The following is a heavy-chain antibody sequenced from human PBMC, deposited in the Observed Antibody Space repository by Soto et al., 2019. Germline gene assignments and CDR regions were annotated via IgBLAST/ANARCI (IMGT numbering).Heavy chain of an antibody. CDR1: GFTFSIYA. Sequence: EVQLVESGGGLVQPGGSLRLSCAASGFTFSIYAMSWVRQAPGKGLEWVSAISGSGGSIDYADSVKGRFTISRDNTKNTVFLQINRLRVEDTAVYYCAKDHWGSSSFDYWGQGTLVTVSS. V-gene: IGHV3-23*04. CDR2: ISGSGGSI. CDR3: AKDHWGSSSFDY. J-gene: IGHJ4*02. D-gene: IGHD6-6*01.